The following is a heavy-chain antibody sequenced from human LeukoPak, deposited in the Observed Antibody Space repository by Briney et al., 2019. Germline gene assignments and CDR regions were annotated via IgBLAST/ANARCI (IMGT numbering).Heavy chain of an antibody. CDR3: ARDLRTGAAAGWDN. Sequence: PGGSLRLSCAASGFTVSDTYMSWVRQAPGKGLEWVSSISSSSSYVYYADSVKGRFTISRDNAETSLYLQMNSLRAEDTAVYYCARDLRTGAAAGWDNWGQGTLVTVSS. V-gene: IGHV3-21*01. CDR2: ISSSSSYV. J-gene: IGHJ4*02. CDR1: GFTVSDTY. D-gene: IGHD2-2*01.